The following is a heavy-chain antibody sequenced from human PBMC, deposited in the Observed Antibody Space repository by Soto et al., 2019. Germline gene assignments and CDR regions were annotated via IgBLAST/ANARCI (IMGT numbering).Heavy chain of an antibody. V-gene: IGHV3-23*01. CDR1: GFTFSSYA. D-gene: IGHD1-1*01. J-gene: IGHJ4*02. Sequence: GGSLRLSCAASGFTFSSYAMSWVRQAPGKWLEWVSAIRGSGGRTYYADSVKGRFNISRDNSKNTLYLQMNSLRAQDTAVYYCATDQGTMALWVDYWGQGTLVTVSS. CDR3: ATDQGTMALWVDY. CDR2: IRGSGGRT.